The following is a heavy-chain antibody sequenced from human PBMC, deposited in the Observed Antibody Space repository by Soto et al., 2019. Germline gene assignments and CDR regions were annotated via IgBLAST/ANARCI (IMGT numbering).Heavy chain of an antibody. V-gene: IGHV3-23*01. CDR2: SSGSGGDT. Sequence: XRGLRRPCPDSGFICSNYIMTWVRKRPGKGLEWVSTSSGSGGDTYYADSLKGRFTISRGSPKNTLYLQINNLRAEDTAIYYCAKHGDYHGSGSFLDDWGQGTPVTVSS. D-gene: IGHD3-10*01. J-gene: IGHJ4*02. CDR3: AKHGDYHGSGSFLDD. CDR1: GFICSNYI.